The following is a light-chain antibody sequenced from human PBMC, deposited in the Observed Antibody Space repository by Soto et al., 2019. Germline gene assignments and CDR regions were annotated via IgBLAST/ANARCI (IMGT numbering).Light chain of an antibody. J-gene: IGLJ1*01. Sequence: QAVVTQPASVSGSPGQWIAISCTGSSSDIGIYKYVSWYQQHPGKVPKLIIYEVTNRPSGVSNRFSGSKSGNTASLTISGLQAEDEADYYCSSYTTSSTRVFGPGTKVTVL. V-gene: IGLV2-14*01. CDR2: EVT. CDR1: SSDIGIYKY. CDR3: SSYTTSSTRV.